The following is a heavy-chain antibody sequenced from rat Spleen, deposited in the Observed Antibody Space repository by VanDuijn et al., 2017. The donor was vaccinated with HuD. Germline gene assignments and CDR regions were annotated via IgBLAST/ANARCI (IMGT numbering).Heavy chain of an antibody. Sequence: QVQLKESGPGLVQPSQTLSLTCTVSGFSLTKYNVHWVRQPTGKGLEWMGVIWTGGITAYNSLLKSRLSISRDISKSQVFLKMNSLQTEDTATYYCARDRGVSMMVPLMDAWGQGTSVTVSS. V-gene: IGHV2-30*01. J-gene: IGHJ4*01. CDR1: GFSLTKYN. CDR2: IWTGGIT. CDR3: ARDRGVSMMVPLMDA. D-gene: IGHD1-12*03.